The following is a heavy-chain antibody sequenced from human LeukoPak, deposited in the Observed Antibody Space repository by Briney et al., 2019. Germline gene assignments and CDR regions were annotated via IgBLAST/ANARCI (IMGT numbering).Heavy chain of an antibody. CDR2: INPNSGGT. D-gene: IGHD1-26*01. CDR3: ARAGSRGSYYVAY. J-gene: IGHJ4*02. Sequence: ASVKVSCKASGYTFTGYYMHWVRQAPGQGLEWMGWINPNSGGTNYAQKFQGRVTMTRDTSISTAYMELSRLRSADTAVYYCARAGSRGSYYVAYWGQGTLVTVSS. CDR1: GYTFTGYY. V-gene: IGHV1-2*02.